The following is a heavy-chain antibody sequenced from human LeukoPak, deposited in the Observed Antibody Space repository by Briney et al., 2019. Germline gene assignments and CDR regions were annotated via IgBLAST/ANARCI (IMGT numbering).Heavy chain of an antibody. J-gene: IGHJ4*02. CDR3: ARLFEEYYFDY. CDR1: GGSFSGYY. CDR2: INHSGST. Sequence: SETLSLTCAVYGGSFSGYYWSWIRQPPGKGLEWIGEINHSGSTNYNPSLKSRVTISVDTSKNQFSLKPSSVTAADTAVYYCARLFEEYYFDYWGQGTLVTVSS. V-gene: IGHV4-34*01. D-gene: IGHD3-10*02.